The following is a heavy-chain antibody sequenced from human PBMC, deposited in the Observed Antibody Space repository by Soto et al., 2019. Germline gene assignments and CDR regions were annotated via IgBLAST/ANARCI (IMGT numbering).Heavy chain of an antibody. J-gene: IGHJ5*02. V-gene: IGHV4-59*01. CDR2: IYYSGST. Sequence: QVQLQESGPGLVKPSETLSLTCTVSGGSISSYYWSWIRQPPGKGLEWIGYIYYSGSTNYNPSLMSRFTISVAPSKNQFSLKLRSVTAADTAVYYCARSAAAGTGWFDPWGQGTLVTVSS. D-gene: IGHD6-13*01. CDR1: GGSISSYY. CDR3: ARSAAAGTGWFDP.